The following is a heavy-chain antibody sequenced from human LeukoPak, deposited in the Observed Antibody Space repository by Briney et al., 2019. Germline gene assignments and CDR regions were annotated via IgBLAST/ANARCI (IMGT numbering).Heavy chain of an antibody. J-gene: IGHJ4*02. CDR2: INYSGST. CDR3: ARGLWFGDENPPYFDY. V-gene: IGHV4-34*01. Sequence: SETLSLTCAVYGGSFSGFYWTWIRQPPGKGLEWIGEINYSGSTNYNPSLKSRVTISVDTSKNQFSLKLSSVTAADTAVYYCARGLWFGDENPPYFDYWGQGTLVTVSS. D-gene: IGHD3-10*01. CDR1: GGSFSGFY.